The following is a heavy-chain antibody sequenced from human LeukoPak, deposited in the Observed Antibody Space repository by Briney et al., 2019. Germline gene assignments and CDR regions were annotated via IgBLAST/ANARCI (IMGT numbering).Heavy chain of an antibody. CDR2: IRPDGTDA. CDR3: ARDMWGTFDY. V-gene: IGHV3-74*01. D-gene: IGHD7-27*01. Sequence: GGSLRLSCAASGFTFSDFWMHWVRQAPGKGPVWVSRIRPDGTDASYADSVKGRFTISRDNARNTLFLQISSLRDEDTAVYYCARDMWGTFDYWGQGALVTVSS. CDR1: GFTFSDFW. J-gene: IGHJ4*02.